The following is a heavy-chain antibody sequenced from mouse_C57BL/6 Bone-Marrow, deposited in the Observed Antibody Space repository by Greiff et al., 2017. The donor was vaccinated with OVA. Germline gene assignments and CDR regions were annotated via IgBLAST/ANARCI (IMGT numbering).Heavy chain of an antibody. V-gene: IGHV5-15*01. J-gene: IGHJ2*01. D-gene: IGHD1-1*01. CDR1: GFTFSDYG. CDR3: ARHAYAYYFDY. CDR2: ISNLAYSI. Sequence: EVKLVESGGGLVQPGGSLKLSCAASGFTFSDYGMAWVRQAPRKGPEWVAFISNLAYSICYADTVTGRFTISRENAKNTLYLEMSSLRSEDTAMYYCARHAYAYYFDYWGQGTTLTVSS.